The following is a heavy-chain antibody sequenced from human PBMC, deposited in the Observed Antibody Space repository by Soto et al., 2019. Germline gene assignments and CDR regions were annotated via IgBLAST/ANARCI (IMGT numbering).Heavy chain of an antibody. CDR2: ISYDGNRK. Sequence: QVQLVESGGGVVQPGRSLRLSCAASGFTFSSYGMHWARQAPGEGLEWVAVISYDGNRKYYADSVKGRFTISRDFSKNTVDLHMNSLRVEDTAVYFFARKGYGGRWSLDYWGQGILVTVSS. J-gene: IGHJ4*02. CDR3: ARKGYGGRWSLDY. D-gene: IGHD6-13*01. CDR1: GFTFSSYG. V-gene: IGHV3-30*03.